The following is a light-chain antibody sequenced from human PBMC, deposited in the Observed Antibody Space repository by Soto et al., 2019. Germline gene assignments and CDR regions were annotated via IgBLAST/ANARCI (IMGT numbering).Light chain of an antibody. Sequence: HMTQSPSPLSASVGDRVTITCRASQSINTWLAWYQQKPGKAPKLLIHDASTLDSGVPSRFSGSGSGREFTLTISSLQPDDFATYYCQQHNGYFGGGTKVEIK. CDR1: QSINTW. CDR2: DAS. V-gene: IGKV1-5*01. J-gene: IGKJ4*01. CDR3: QQHNGY.